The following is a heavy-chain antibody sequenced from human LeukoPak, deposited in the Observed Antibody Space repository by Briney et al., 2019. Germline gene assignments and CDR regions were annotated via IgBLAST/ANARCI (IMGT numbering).Heavy chain of an antibody. D-gene: IGHD3-3*02. V-gene: IGHV4-30-4*07. CDR1: GGSISSGGYS. Sequence: SETLSLTCAVSGGSISSGGYSWSWIRQPPGKGLEWIGYIYYSGSSYYNPSLKSRFTISVDTSKNQFSLKLSSVTAADTAVYYCARGYISPDYWGQGTLVTVSS. J-gene: IGHJ4*02. CDR3: ARGYISPDY. CDR2: IYYSGSS.